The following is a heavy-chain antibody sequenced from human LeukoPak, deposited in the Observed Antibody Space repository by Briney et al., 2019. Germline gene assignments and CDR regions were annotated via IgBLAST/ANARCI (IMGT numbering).Heavy chain of an antibody. J-gene: IGHJ4*02. D-gene: IGHD5-12*01. V-gene: IGHV4-31*03. CDR3: ARGHRGSFDY. CDR1: GDSISSGGYY. Sequence: SETLSLTCTVSGDSISSGGYYWSWIRQHPGKGLEWIGYIYYSGSTYYNPSLKSRVTISVDTSKNQFSLKLSSVTAADTAVYYCARGHRGSFDYWGQGTLVTVSS. CDR2: IYYSGST.